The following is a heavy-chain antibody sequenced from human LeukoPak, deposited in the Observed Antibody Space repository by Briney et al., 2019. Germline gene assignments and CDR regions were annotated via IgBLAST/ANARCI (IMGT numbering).Heavy chain of an antibody. CDR2: IYYSGST. J-gene: IGHJ5*01. V-gene: IGHV4-39*01. Sequence: IGSIYYSGSTYYNPSLKSRVTISVDTSKNQFSLKLSSVTAADTAVYYCARQLRRGSNWFDSWGQGTLVTVSS. CDR3: ARQLRRGSNWFDS. D-gene: IGHD2-15*01.